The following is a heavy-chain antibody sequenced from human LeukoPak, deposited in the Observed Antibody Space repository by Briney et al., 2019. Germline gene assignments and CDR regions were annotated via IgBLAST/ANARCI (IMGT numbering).Heavy chain of an antibody. CDR1: GFNFINSA. Sequence: PGGSLRLSXAASGFNFINSAMHWVRQAPGKGLEYVSGIARNGGSTYYTNSVKGRFTISRDDSKNTLYLQMGSLRPEDMAVYYCARGGVWQQLAVDYWGQGTLVTVSS. CDR2: IARNGGST. V-gene: IGHV3-64*01. CDR3: ARGGVWQQLAVDY. D-gene: IGHD6-13*01. J-gene: IGHJ4*02.